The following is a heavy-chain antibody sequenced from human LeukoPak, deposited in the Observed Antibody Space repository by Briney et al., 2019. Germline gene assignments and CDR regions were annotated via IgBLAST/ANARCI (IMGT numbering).Heavy chain of an antibody. J-gene: IGHJ5*02. D-gene: IGHD3-3*01. CDR3: ARDPTFRDDFWSGYYTTWFDP. V-gene: IGHV1-2*02. Sequence: ASVKVPCKASGYTFTGYYMHWVRQAPGQGLEWMGWINPNSGGTNYAQKFQGRVTMTRDTSISTAYMELSRLRSDDTAVYYCARDPTFRDDFWSGYYTTWFDPWGQGTLVTVSS. CDR1: GYTFTGYY. CDR2: INPNSGGT.